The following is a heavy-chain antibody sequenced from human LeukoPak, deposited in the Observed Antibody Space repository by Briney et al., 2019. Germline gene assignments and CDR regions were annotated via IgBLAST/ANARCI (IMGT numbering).Heavy chain of an antibody. V-gene: IGHV3-23*01. Sequence: GGSLRLSCAASGFTFRSYAMCWVRQAPGKGLEWVSAISGSGDITYYADSVKGRFTMSRDNFKNTLYLQMNSLRAEDTAVYYCAKVSRFAVVPAAMLDYWGQGIQVTVSS. J-gene: IGHJ4*02. CDR1: GFTFRSYA. CDR2: ISGSGDIT. CDR3: AKVSRFAVVPAAMLDY. D-gene: IGHD2-2*01.